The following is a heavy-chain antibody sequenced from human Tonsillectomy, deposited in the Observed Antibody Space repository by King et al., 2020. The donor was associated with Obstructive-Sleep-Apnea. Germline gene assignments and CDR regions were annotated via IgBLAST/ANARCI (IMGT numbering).Heavy chain of an antibody. D-gene: IGHD6-19*01. CDR3: AKDRIAVADDYYYYGMDV. CDR2: IRGRGCGT. V-gene: IGHV3-23*04. CDR1: GFTFSSYA. Sequence: VQLVESGGGLVQPGGSLRLSCAASGFTFSSYAMSWVRQAPGKGLEWVSAIRGRGCGTYYADSGKGRFTISRDNSKNTLYLQMNSLRAEDTAVYYCAKDRIAVADDYYYYGMDVWGQGTTVTVSS. J-gene: IGHJ6*02.